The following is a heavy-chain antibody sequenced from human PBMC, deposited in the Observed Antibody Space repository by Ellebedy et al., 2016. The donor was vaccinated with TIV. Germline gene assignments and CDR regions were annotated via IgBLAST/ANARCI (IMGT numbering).Heavy chain of an antibody. V-gene: IGHV3-7*03. J-gene: IGHJ4*02. CDR2: IKQDGTAT. CDR3: ARGPSDYGDIQLDY. D-gene: IGHD4-17*01. Sequence: PGGSLRLSCSASGFTFSTYWINRVCQAPGKGLEWVANIKQDGTATNYVDSVKGRFTISRDNAKNSVSLQMNSLRDEDTAVYYCARGPSDYGDIQLDYWGQGALVTVSS. CDR1: GFTFSTYW.